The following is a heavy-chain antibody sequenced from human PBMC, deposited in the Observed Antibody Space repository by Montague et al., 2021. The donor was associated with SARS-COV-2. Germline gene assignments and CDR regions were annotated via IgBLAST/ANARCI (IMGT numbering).Heavy chain of an antibody. CDR1: GFSISSGYY. J-gene: IGHJ4*02. V-gene: IGHV4-38-2*02. CDR3: ARSGVGIFDFSYFDS. Sequence: ETLSLTCSVSGFSISSGYYGGWIRQTPGKGLEWIGSRYQNGATXXSPSLKRPVTILLDTSKNQFSLSLTSVTAADTAVYYCARSGVGIFDFSYFDSWGQGSLVIVSS. CDR2: RYQNGAT. D-gene: IGHD3-3*01.